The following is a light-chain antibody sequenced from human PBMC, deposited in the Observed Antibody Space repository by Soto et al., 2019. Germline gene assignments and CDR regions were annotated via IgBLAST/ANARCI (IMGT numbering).Light chain of an antibody. CDR3: QQYHNWPA. J-gene: IGKJ1*01. Sequence: SVLTQSPGTLSLCQWERVTLSCRASQSVSSSLAWYQQKPGQAPRLLIYGAATRATGIPARFSGSGSGTEFTLTISSLQSEDFAVYYCQQYHNWPAFGQGTKVDIK. V-gene: IGKV3-15*01. CDR1: QSVSSS. CDR2: GAA.